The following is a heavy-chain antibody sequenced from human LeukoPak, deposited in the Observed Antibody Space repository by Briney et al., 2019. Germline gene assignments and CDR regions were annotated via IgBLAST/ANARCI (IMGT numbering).Heavy chain of an antibody. J-gene: IGHJ4*02. V-gene: IGHV3-23*01. CDR2: ITSISGVT. CDR1: GFTFSSYA. CDR3: AKAGGSKTYGDYYFDY. D-gene: IGHD4-17*01. Sequence: GGFLRLSCAASGFTFSSYAMSWVRQAPGKGLEWVSSITSISGVTYYADSVKGRFTISKDYSKSTLYLQMNSLRAEDTAVYYCAKAGGSKTYGDYYFDYWGQGTLVTVSS.